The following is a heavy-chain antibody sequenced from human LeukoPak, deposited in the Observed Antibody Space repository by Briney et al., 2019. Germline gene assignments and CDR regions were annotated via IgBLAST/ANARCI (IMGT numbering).Heavy chain of an antibody. J-gene: IGHJ3*02. V-gene: IGHV4-34*01. D-gene: IGHD3-10*01. CDR2: INHSGST. Sequence: KPSETLSLTCAVYGGSFSGYYWSWIRQPPGKGLEWIGEINHSGSTNYNPSLKSQVTISVDTSKNQFSLKLSSVTAADTAVYYCAKLFRSLYYYGSGSYYGDAFDIWGQGTMVTVSS. CDR1: GGSFSGYY. CDR3: AKLFRSLYYYGSGSYYGDAFDI.